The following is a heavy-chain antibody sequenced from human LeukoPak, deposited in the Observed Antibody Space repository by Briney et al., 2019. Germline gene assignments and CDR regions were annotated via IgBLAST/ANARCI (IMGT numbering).Heavy chain of an antibody. J-gene: IGHJ3*02. Sequence: GASVKVSCKATGYTFTSYYMHWVRQAPGQGLEWMGRINPNSGGTNYAQKFQGRVTMTMDTSISTAYMELSRLRSDDTAVYYCARGYYDSSGYYGVLDAFDTWGQGTMVTVSS. CDR3: ARGYYDSSGYYGVLDAFDT. CDR1: GYTFTSYY. D-gene: IGHD3-22*01. V-gene: IGHV1-2*06. CDR2: INPNSGGT.